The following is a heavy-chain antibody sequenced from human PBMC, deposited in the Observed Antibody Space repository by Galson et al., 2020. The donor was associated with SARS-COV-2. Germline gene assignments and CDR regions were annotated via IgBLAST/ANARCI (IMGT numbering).Heavy chain of an antibody. V-gene: IGHV2-70*01. J-gene: IGHJ6*02. D-gene: IGHD3-16*01. CDR2: IDWDDDK. Sequence: SGPTLVKPTQTLTLTCTFSGFSLSTSGMCVSWIRQPPGKALEWLALIDWDDDKYYSTSLKTRLTISKDTSKNQVVLTMTNMDPVDTATYYCGRMRGERVMVLCGGYCYYGMGVWGQGTTVTVS. CDR1: GFSLSTSGMC. CDR3: GRMRGERVMVLCGGYCYYGMGV.